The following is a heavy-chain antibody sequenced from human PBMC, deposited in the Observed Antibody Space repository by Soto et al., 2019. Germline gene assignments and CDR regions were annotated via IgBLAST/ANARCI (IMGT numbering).Heavy chain of an antibody. V-gene: IGHV3-30*18. J-gene: IGHJ4*02. D-gene: IGHD5-18*01. CDR1: GFTFSSYG. Sequence: LSLTCAASGFTFSSYGMHWVRQAPGKGLEWVAVISYDGSNKYYADSVKGRFTISRDNSTNTLYLQMNNLRAEDTAVYYYAKGERIQLWLHRYYFDYWGQGTLVTVSS. CDR2: ISYDGSNK. CDR3: AKGERIQLWLHRYYFDY.